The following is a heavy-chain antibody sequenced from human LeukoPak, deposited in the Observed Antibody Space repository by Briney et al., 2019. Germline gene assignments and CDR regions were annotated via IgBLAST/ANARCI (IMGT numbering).Heavy chain of an antibody. J-gene: IGHJ4*02. CDR3: ARVRGATTPDY. Sequence: ASVKVSCKASGYTFTGYYMHWVRQAPRQGLEWMGWINPNSGGTNYAQRFQGRVTMTRDTSISTAYMELSRLRSDDTAVYYCARVRGATTPDYWGQGTLVTVSS. CDR1: GYTFTGYY. CDR2: INPNSGGT. D-gene: IGHD1-26*01. V-gene: IGHV1-2*02.